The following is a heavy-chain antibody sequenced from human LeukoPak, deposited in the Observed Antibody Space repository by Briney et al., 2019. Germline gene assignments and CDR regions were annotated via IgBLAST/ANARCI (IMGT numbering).Heavy chain of an antibody. CDR2: IYHSGST. CDR1: GGSISSGGYS. Sequence: SETLSLTCAVSGGSISSGGYSWSWIRQPPGKGLEWIGYIYHSGSTYYNPSLKSRVTISVDTSKNQFSLKLSSVSAADTAVYYCARVSSGGRFDYWGQGTLVTVSS. CDR3: ARVSSGGRFDY. J-gene: IGHJ4*02. V-gene: IGHV4-30-2*01. D-gene: IGHD6-25*01.